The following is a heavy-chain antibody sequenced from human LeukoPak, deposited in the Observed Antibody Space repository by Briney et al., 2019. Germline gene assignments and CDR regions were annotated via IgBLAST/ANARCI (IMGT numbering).Heavy chain of an antibody. V-gene: IGHV5-10-1*01. D-gene: IGHD3-10*01. CDR3: ARIREGFGEFDY. CDR2: IDPSDSYT. J-gene: IGHJ4*02. CDR1: GYSFTSYW. Sequence: GESLKISCKGSGYSFTSYWISWVRQMPEKGLEWMGRIDPSDSYTNYSPSFQGHVTISADKSISTAYLQWSSLKASDTAMYYCARIREGFGEFDYWGQGTLVTVSS.